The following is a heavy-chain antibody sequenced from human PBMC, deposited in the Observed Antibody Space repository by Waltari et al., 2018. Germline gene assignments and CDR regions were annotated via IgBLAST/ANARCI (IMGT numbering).Heavy chain of an antibody. J-gene: IGHJ6*03. CDR3: AKEAFWSGYHYYYMDV. D-gene: IGHD3-3*01. CDR1: GFTFSSLA. Sequence: EVQLVESGGGLVQPGGSLRLSCAASGFTFSSLAMSWVRQVPGKGLEWVSAISGSGGSTYYADSVKGRFTISRDNSKNTLYLQMNSLRAEDTAVYYCAKEAFWSGYHYYYMDVWGKGTTVTVSS. CDR2: ISGSGGST. V-gene: IGHV3-23*04.